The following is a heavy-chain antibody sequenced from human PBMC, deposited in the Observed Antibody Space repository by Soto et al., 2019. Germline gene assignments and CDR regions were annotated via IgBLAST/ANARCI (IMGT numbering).Heavy chain of an antibody. D-gene: IGHD2-2*01. J-gene: IGHJ3*01. Sequence: QVHLIQSGAEVKKPGSSVKVSCKAAGGTFNTYTLFWVRQAPGHGLEWMGRIIPMLPVTNSAQKFQGRLTLTAHKSKGTAFMELTSLTSADTAVYYCSIGSWSAETFDVWGQGTMVTVSS. CDR3: SIGSWSAETFDV. CDR1: GGTFNTYT. CDR2: IIPMLPVT. V-gene: IGHV1-69*02.